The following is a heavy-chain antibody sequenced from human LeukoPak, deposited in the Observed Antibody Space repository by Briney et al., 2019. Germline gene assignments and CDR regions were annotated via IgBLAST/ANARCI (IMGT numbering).Heavy chain of an antibody. J-gene: IGHJ4*02. D-gene: IGHD7-27*01. Sequence: GGSLRLSCAASGFTFSSYAMSWVRQAPGKGLEWVSYISSRSSTIYYADSVKGRFTISRDNATNSLYLQMNSLRAEDTAVYYCARKGGPLGPPFDNWGQGALVTVSS. V-gene: IGHV3-48*04. CDR2: ISSRSSTI. CDR3: ARKGGPLGPPFDN. CDR1: GFTFSSYA.